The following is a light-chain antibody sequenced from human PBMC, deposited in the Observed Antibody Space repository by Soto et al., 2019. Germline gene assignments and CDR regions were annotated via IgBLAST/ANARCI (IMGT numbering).Light chain of an antibody. CDR1: SSDVGNYNL. V-gene: IGLV2-23*01. Sequence: QSVLTQPASVSGSPGQSITISCTGTSSDVGNYNLVSWIQQHPGKAPKLVIYEDTKRPSGVSNRFSGSKSGNTASLTISGLQADDEADYYCCSDADSNTYVFGSGTKLTVL. CDR3: CSDADSNTYV. J-gene: IGLJ1*01. CDR2: EDT.